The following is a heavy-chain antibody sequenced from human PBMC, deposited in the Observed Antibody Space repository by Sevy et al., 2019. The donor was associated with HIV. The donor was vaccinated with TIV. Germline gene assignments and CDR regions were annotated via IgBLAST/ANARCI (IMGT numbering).Heavy chain of an antibody. J-gene: IGHJ6*03. V-gene: IGHV3-74*01. CDR2: INSDGSST. Sequence: GGSLRLSCVASGFTFDSYWMHRVRQAPGKGLVWVSRINSDGSSTPYADSVKGRFTISRDNAKNTLYLQLNRLGAEDTAVYYCTRGDPIVPPAGYYYHMDVWGKGTTVTVSS. CDR1: GFTFDSYW. CDR3: TRGDPIVPPAGYYYHMDV. D-gene: IGHD1-26*01.